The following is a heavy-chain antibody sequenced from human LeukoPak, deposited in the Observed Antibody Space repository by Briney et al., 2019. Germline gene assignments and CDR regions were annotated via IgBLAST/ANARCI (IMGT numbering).Heavy chain of an antibody. J-gene: IGHJ4*02. V-gene: IGHV7-4-1*02. CDR3: ARGYDTTGYFSY. Sequence: VSCXXXGYXXTXYTLNWVRQAPGXGLEWMGWIDTNTGNPTYAQGFIGRFVFYLDTSVNTAYLQISSLKAEDTAVYYCARGYDTTGYFSYWGQGTLVTVSS. CDR2: IDTNTGNP. CDR1: GYXXTXYT. D-gene: IGHD3-22*01.